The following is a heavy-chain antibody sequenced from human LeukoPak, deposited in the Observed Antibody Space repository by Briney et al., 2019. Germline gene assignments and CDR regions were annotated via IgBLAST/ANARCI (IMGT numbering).Heavy chain of an antibody. V-gene: IGHV3-23*01. D-gene: IGHD3-22*01. CDR2: ISDSGGST. CDR3: AKRGVVIRVILVGFHKEAYYFDS. Sequence: GGSLRLSCAVSGITLSNYGMSWVRQAPGKGLEWVAGISDSGGSTNYADSVKGRFTISRDKPKNTLYLQMNSLRAEDTAVYFCAKRGVVIRVILVGFHKEAYYFDSWGQGALVTVSS. J-gene: IGHJ4*02. CDR1: GITLSNYG.